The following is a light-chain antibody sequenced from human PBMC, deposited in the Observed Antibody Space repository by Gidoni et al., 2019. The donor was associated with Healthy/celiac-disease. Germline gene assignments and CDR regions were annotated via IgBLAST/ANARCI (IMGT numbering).Light chain of an antibody. J-gene: IGLJ3*02. CDR3: QAWDSSTRWV. CDR1: KLGNKY. Sequence: SYELTQPPSVSVSTGQTASITCPGDKLGNKYACWYQQKPGQSPVLVIYQDSRRPSGIPERFSGSNSGNTATLTISVTQAMDEADYYCQAWDSSTRWVFGGGTKLTVL. CDR2: QDS. V-gene: IGLV3-1*01.